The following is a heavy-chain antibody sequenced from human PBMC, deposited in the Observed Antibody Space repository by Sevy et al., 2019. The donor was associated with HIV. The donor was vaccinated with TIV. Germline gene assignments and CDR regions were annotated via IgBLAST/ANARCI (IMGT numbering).Heavy chain of an antibody. V-gene: IGHV1-18*01. D-gene: IGHD3-3*01. Sequence: ASVKVSCKASGYTFTSYGISWVRQAPGQGLEWMGWISAYNGNTNYAQKLQGRVTMTTDTSTSTAYMELRSLRSDDTAVYYCARAREGLTFLQFRGVVILDYWGQGTLVTVSS. CDR3: ARAREGLTFLQFRGVVILDY. CDR2: ISAYNGNT. CDR1: GYTFTSYG. J-gene: IGHJ4*02.